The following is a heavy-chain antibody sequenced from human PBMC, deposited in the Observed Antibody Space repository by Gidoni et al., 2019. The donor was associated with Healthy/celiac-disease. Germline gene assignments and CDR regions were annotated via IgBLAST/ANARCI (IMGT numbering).Heavy chain of an antibody. D-gene: IGHD4-17*01. Sequence: QVPLLQYGAAVKKPGSAVKVSRKASRGTFSRYALSGVRQAPGQGLEWMGGIIPLFGTANYAQKCKGRVTITADKSTITAYMELSSLRSEDTAVYYCAYGDKDCGDYVFDYWGQGTLVTVSS. CDR3: AYGDKDCGDYVFDY. CDR2: IIPLFGTA. V-gene: IGHV1-69*06. J-gene: IGHJ4*02. CDR1: RGTFSRYA.